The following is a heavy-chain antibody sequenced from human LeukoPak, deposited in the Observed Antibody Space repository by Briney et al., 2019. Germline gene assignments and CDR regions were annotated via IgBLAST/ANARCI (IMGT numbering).Heavy chain of an antibody. CDR3: ARVTIYYYDSSGYGYYFDY. V-gene: IGHV4-59*01. D-gene: IGHD3-22*01. CDR2: IYYSGST. Sequence: SETLSLTCTVSGGSISSYYWSWIRQPPGKGLEWIGYIYYSGSTNYNPSLKSRVTISVDTSKNQFSLKLSSVTAADTAVYYCARVTIYYYDSSGYGYYFDYWGQGTLVTVSS. CDR1: GGSISSYY. J-gene: IGHJ4*02.